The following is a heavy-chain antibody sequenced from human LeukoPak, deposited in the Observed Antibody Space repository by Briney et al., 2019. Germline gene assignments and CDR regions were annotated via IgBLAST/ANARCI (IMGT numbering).Heavy chain of an antibody. Sequence: ASVKVSCKASGYTFTNYYMHWVRQAPGRGLEWMGIINPSGGSTSYAQKFQGRVAMTRDMSTSTVYMELSSLRSEDTAVYYCARGSPWGQQLVPFDYWGQGTLVTVSS. V-gene: IGHV1-46*01. J-gene: IGHJ4*02. CDR2: INPSGGST. CDR1: GYTFTNYY. D-gene: IGHD6-6*01. CDR3: ARGSPWGQQLVPFDY.